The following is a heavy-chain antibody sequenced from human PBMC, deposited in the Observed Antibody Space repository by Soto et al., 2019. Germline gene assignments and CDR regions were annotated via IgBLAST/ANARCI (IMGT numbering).Heavy chain of an antibody. V-gene: IGHV1-3*01. Sequence: ASVKVSCKASGYTFTSYAMHWVRQAPGQRLEWMGWINAGNGNTKYSQKFQGRVTITRDTSASTAYMELSSLRSEDTAVYYCARIRGYDYYYYYGTDVWGQGTTVTVSS. J-gene: IGHJ6*02. CDR2: INAGNGNT. CDR3: ARIRGYDYYYYYGTDV. D-gene: IGHD5-12*01. CDR1: GYTFTSYA.